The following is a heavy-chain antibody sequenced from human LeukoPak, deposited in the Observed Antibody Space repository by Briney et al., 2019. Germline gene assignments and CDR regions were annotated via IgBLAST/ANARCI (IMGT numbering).Heavy chain of an antibody. J-gene: IGHJ4*02. Sequence: SETLSLTCAVYGGSFSGHYWSWIRQVPGKGLEWIGEIGHSGSTNYNPSLKSLVDISLDRSTTQFSLKVKSVTDTDTGVYFCARGGDGHNHPFDYWGQGTQVTFSS. CDR3: ARGGDGHNHPFDY. D-gene: IGHD5-24*01. CDR2: IGHSGST. V-gene: IGHV4-34*01. CDR1: GGSFSGHY.